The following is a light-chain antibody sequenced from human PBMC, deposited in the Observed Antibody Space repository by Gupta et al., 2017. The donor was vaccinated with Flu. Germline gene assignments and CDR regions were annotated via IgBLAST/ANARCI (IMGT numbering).Light chain of an antibody. V-gene: IGLV2-14*01. J-gene: IGLJ2*01. Sequence: QSALTQPASVSGSPGQTITLYCTGTSSDIGAYKYVSWYQSHPDEAPKLISYEISTRPSGVSERSAGNKSGTTALLNSSGLQADDEGILYCSSYTSGNSVIFGAGTKVTVL. CDR2: EIS. CDR3: SSYTSGNSVI. CDR1: SSDIGAYKY.